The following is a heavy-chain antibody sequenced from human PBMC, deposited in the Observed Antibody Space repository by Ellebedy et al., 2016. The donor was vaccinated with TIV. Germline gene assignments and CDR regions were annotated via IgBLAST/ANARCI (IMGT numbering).Heavy chain of an antibody. CDR1: GFTFRSYD. CDR3: ARGRRSTSSYWYFDL. J-gene: IGHJ2*01. CDR2: IDTTADT. V-gene: IGHV3-13*01. Sequence: GGSLRLSCAASGFTFRSYDMHWVRQATGEGLEWVSAIDTTADTYYPGSVQGRFTISRESAKNSLYLQMNSLRAEDTAVYYCARGRRSTSSYWYFDLWGRGTLVTVSS. D-gene: IGHD2-2*01.